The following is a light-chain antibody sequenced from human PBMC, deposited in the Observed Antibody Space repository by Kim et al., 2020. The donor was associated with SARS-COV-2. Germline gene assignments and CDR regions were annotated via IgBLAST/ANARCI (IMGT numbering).Light chain of an antibody. CDR3: QQYDKWPPGT. J-gene: IGKJ2*02. V-gene: IGKV3-15*01. CDR2: VAS. CDR1: QSVWSY. Sequence: SRGEGATCAPRAVQSVWSYFAWFQQEPGQAPRLLISVASTRATGVPARFSGSGSGTEFTLTISSLQSEDFAVYSCQQYDKWPPGTFGQGTKLEI.